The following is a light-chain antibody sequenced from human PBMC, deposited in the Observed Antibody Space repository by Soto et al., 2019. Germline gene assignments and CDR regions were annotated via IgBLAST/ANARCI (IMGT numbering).Light chain of an antibody. Sequence: EIVLTQSPGTLSLSAGARATLSCRASQSVSNSYIAWYQQKPGQAPRLLIYGASSRATGIPDRFSGSGSGTDFTLTISRLEPEDFAVYYCQQYGSSPWTFGQGTKVEIK. J-gene: IGKJ1*01. CDR2: GAS. V-gene: IGKV3-20*01. CDR1: QSVSNSY. CDR3: QQYGSSPWT.